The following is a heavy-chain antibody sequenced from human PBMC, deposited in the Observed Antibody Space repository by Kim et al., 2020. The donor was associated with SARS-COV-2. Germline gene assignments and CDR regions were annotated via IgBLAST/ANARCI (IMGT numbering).Heavy chain of an antibody. CDR3: ARAVNSDY. V-gene: IGHV3-7*01. Sequence: GGSLRLSCTASGFTFETYWMSWVRQAPGKGLEWVASIKPDGSDKFYVDSAKGRFTISRDNARNSLFLQMNSLRPEDTAVYFCARAVNSDYWGQGTLVTVS. J-gene: IGHJ4*02. CDR1: GFTFETYW. CDR2: IKPDGSDK. D-gene: IGHD2-21*01.